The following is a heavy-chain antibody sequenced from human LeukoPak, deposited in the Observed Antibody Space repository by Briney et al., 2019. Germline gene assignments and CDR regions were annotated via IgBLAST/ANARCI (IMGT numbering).Heavy chain of an antibody. D-gene: IGHD1-26*01. CDR1: GFTFSSYS. CDR3: ARVEKGELRRAWDY. Sequence: PGGSLRLSCAASGFTFSSYSMNWVRQAPGKGLEWVSSISSSSSYIYYADSVKGRFTISRGNAKNSLYLQMNSLRAEDTAVYYCARVEKGELRRAWDYWGQGTLVTVSS. J-gene: IGHJ4*02. V-gene: IGHV3-21*01. CDR2: ISSSSSYI.